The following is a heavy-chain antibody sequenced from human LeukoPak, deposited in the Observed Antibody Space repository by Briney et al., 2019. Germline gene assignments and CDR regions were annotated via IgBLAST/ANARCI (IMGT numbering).Heavy chain of an antibody. Sequence: SETLSLTCAVYGGSFSGYYWSWIRQPPGKGLEWIGEINHSGSTNYNPSLKSRVTISVDTSKNQFSLKLSSVTAADTAVYYCARMSYDFWSGYLYYYYYYYMDVWGKGTTVTVSS. CDR3: ARMSYDFWSGYLYYYYYYYMDV. CDR1: GGSFSGYY. J-gene: IGHJ6*03. CDR2: INHSGST. V-gene: IGHV4-34*01. D-gene: IGHD3-3*01.